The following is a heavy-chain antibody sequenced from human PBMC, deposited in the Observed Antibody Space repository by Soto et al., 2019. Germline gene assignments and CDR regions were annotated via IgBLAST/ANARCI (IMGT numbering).Heavy chain of an antibody. Sequence: VQLVESGGGLVQPGESLRLSCTASGLTFSISWMTWVRQAPGEGLDWVSNINPAGNVQHYADSVKERFTISRDNAKNSLFLQMSGLRVEDTAVYYCATANTPYAFDMWGQGTMVTVSS. J-gene: IGHJ3*02. V-gene: IGHV3-7*01. CDR2: INPAGNVQ. CDR3: ATANTPYAFDM. CDR1: GLTFSISW.